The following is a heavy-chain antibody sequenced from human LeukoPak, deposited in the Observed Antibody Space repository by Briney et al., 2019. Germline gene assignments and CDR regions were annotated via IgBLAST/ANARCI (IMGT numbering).Heavy chain of an antibody. D-gene: IGHD1-26*01. CDR1: GFTFSSYS. J-gene: IGHJ4*02. CDR3: ARDGSGRLDY. Sequence: GGSLRLSCAASGFTFSSYSMNWVRQAPGKGLGWVSSISSSSSYIYYADSVKGRFTISRDNAKNSLYLQMNSLRAEDTAVYYCARDGSGRLDYWGQGTLVTVSS. V-gene: IGHV3-21*01. CDR2: ISSSSSYI.